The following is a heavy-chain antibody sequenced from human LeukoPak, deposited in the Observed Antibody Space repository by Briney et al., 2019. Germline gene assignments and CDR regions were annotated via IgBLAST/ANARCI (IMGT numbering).Heavy chain of an antibody. J-gene: IGHJ4*02. Sequence: SETLSLTCTVSGDSISSGSHYWSWIRQPAGKGLEWIGRIYTSGSTNYNPSLESRVTILVDTSKNQFSLKLSSVTAADTAVYYCARDSCSSTSCSFDHWGQGTLVTVSS. CDR3: ARDSCSSTSCSFDH. V-gene: IGHV4-61*02. CDR1: GDSISSGSHY. CDR2: IYTSGST. D-gene: IGHD2-2*01.